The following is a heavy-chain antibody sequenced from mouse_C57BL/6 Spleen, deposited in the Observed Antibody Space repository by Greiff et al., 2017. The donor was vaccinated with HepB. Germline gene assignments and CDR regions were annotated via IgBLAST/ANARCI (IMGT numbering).Heavy chain of an antibody. Sequence: DVKLQESGPELVKPGASVKIPCKASGYTFTDYNMDWVKQSHGKSLEWIGDINPNNGGTIYNQKFKGKATLTVDKSSSTAYMELRSLTSEDTAVYYCARRGAYYSIFAYWGQGTLVTVSA. CDR2: INPNNGGT. V-gene: IGHV1-18*01. CDR1: GYTFTDYN. CDR3: ARRGAYYSIFAY. D-gene: IGHD2-5*01. J-gene: IGHJ3*01.